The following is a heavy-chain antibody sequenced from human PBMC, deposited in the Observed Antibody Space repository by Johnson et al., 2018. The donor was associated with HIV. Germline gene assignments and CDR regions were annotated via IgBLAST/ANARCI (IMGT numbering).Heavy chain of an antibody. Sequence: VQLVESGGGLVQPGRSLRLSCAASGFTFDDYAMHWVRQAPGKGLEWVSGISWNSGSIGYADSVKGRFTISRDNSRNTLYLQMNSLRAEDTAMYYCARDGESQQLPLGDAFDVWGQGTMVTVSS. CDR3: ARDGESQQLPLGDAFDV. CDR2: ISWNSGSI. J-gene: IGHJ3*01. V-gene: IGHV3-9*01. CDR1: GFTFDDYA. D-gene: IGHD6-13*01.